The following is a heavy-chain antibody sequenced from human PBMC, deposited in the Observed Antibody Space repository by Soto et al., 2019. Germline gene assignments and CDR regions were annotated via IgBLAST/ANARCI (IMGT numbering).Heavy chain of an antibody. CDR2: INPSGGST. CDR1: GYTFTSYY. V-gene: IGHV1-46*01. D-gene: IGHD1-26*01. J-gene: IGHJ4*02. Sequence: ASVNVSCKASGYTFTSYYIHWVRQAPGQGLEWMGIINPSGGSTSYAQKFQGRVTMTRDTSTSTVYMELSSLRSEDTAVYYCARVRVGATSDFDYWGQGTLVTVSS. CDR3: ARVRVGATSDFDY.